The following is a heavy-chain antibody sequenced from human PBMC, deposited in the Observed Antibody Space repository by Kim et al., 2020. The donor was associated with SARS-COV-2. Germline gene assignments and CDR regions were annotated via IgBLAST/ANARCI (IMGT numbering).Heavy chain of an antibody. CDR2: ISGYNGNT. J-gene: IGHJ4*02. CDR3: ARGGGRDWTGGAYHGY. Sequence: ASVKVSCKASRYTFTSYGISWVRQAPGQGLEWMGWISGYNGNTNYAEKFQGRVTMTTDTSTSTAFMELRSLRSDDTAIYYCARGGGRDWTGGAYHGYWGQGTVVTVSS. D-gene: IGHD1-1*01. CDR1: RYTFTSYG. V-gene: IGHV1-18*01.